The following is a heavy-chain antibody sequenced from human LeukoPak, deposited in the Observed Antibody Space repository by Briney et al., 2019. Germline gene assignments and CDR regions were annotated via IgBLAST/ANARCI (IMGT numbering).Heavy chain of an antibody. CDR1: GGSFSGYY. D-gene: IGHD2-15*01. Sequence: SETLSLTCAVYGGSFSGYYWSWIRQPPGKGLEWIGEINHSGSTNYNPSLKSRVTISVDTSKNQFSLKLSSVTAADTAVYYCATRLGYCSGGSCYPFDAFDIWGQGTMVTVSS. CDR2: INHSGST. V-gene: IGHV4-34*01. CDR3: ATRLGYCSGGSCYPFDAFDI. J-gene: IGHJ3*02.